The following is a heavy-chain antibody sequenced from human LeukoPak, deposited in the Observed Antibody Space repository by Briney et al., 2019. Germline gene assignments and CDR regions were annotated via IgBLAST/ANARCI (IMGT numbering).Heavy chain of an antibody. CDR1: GFTFSDYY. J-gene: IGHJ5*02. CDR2: ISSSGSTI. CDR3: ARDQAHDYGDFVGWFDP. D-gene: IGHD4-17*01. V-gene: IGHV3-11*04. Sequence: GGSLRLSCAASGFTFSDYYMSWIRQAPGKGLEWVSYISSSGSTIYYVDSVKGRFTISRDNAKNSLYLQMNSLRAEDTAVYYCARDQAHDYGDFVGWFDPWGQGTLVTVSS.